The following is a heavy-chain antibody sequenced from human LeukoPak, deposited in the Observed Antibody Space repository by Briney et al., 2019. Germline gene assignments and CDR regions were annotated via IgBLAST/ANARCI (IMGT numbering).Heavy chain of an antibody. CDR2: ISGSGGST. CDR3: AKVYSSSWYPDAFDI. J-gene: IGHJ3*02. V-gene: IGHV3-23*01. Sequence: GGSLRLSCAASGFTFSSYAMSWVRQAQGKGLEWVSAISGSGGSTYYADSVKGRFTISRDNSKNTLYLQMNSLRAEDTAVYYCAKVYSSSWYPDAFDIWGQGTMVTVSS. D-gene: IGHD6-13*01. CDR1: GFTFSSYA.